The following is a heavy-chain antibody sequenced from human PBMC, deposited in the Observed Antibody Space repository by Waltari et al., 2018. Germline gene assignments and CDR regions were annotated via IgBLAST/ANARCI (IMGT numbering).Heavy chain of an antibody. J-gene: IGHJ5*02. Sequence: QVQLQESGPGLVKPSETLSLTCAVSGYSISRGYYWGWIRQPPGKGLEWIGSIYHSGSTYYNPSLKSRVTISVDTSKNQFSLKLSSVTAADTAVYYCARDSSSWLNWFDPWGQGTLVTVSS. V-gene: IGHV4-38-2*02. CDR3: ARDSSSWLNWFDP. CDR1: GYSISRGYY. D-gene: IGHD6-13*01. CDR2: IYHSGST.